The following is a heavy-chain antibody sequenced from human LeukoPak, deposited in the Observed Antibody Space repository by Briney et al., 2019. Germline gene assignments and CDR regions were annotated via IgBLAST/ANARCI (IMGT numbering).Heavy chain of an antibody. CDR1: GYSISSGYY. D-gene: IGHD6-13*01. CDR2: INHSGST. J-gene: IGHJ6*02. CDR3: ARQGGIAAYYGMDV. V-gene: IGHV4-38-2*02. Sequence: SETLSLTCTVSGYSISSGYYWGWIRQPPGKGLEWIGEINHSGSTNYNPSLKSRVTISVDTSKNQFSLKLSSVTAADTAVYYCARQGGIAAYYGMDVWGQGTTVTVSS.